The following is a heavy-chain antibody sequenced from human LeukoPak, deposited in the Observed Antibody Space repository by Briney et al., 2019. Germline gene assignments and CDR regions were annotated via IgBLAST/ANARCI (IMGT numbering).Heavy chain of an antibody. V-gene: IGHV4-30-4*01. CDR3: ARGPYGSGSYY. CDR1: GGSISSGDYY. CDR2: IYYSGTT. D-gene: IGHD3-10*01. Sequence: PSETLSLTCTVSGGSISSGDYYWSWIRQPPGKGLEWIGYIYYSGTTYYNPSLRSRVTISVDTSKNQFSLKLTSVTAADTAVYFCARGPYGSGSYYWGQGTLVTVSS. J-gene: IGHJ4*02.